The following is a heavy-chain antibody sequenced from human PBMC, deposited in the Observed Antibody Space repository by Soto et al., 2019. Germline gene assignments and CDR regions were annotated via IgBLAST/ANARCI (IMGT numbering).Heavy chain of an antibody. CDR2: IYWDDDK. CDR1: GFSLSTSGVG. J-gene: IGHJ5*02. Sequence: SGPTLVNPTQTLTLTCTFSGFSLSTSGVGVGWIRQPPGKALEWLALIYWDDDKRYSPSLKSRLTITKDTSKNQVVLTMTNMDPVDTATYYCAHSFYDFWSGSNWFDPWGQGTLVTVSS. D-gene: IGHD3-3*01. CDR3: AHSFYDFWSGSNWFDP. V-gene: IGHV2-5*02.